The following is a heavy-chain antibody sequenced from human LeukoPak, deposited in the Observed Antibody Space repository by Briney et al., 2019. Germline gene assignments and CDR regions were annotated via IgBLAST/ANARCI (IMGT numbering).Heavy chain of an antibody. V-gene: IGHV1-18*01. CDR2: ISAYNGNT. CDR1: GYTFTSYG. Sequence: GASVKVSCKASGYTFTSYGISWVRQAPGQGLGWMGWISAYNGNTNYAQKLQGRVTMTTDTSTSTAYMELRSLRSDDTAVYYCARDPTTYYDFWSGYSNWFDPWGQGTLVTVSS. J-gene: IGHJ5*02. CDR3: ARDPTTYYDFWSGYSNWFDP. D-gene: IGHD3-3*01.